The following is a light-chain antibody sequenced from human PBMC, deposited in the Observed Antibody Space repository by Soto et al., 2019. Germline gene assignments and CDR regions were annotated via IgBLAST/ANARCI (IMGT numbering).Light chain of an antibody. Sequence: QSALTQPASGSGSPGQSITISCTGTSSDVGGYNYVSWYQQHPGKAPKLMIYDVTYRPSGVSNRFSGSKSGNTASLTISGLQADDEADYYCSSYSSSSTVLFGGGTKLTVL. CDR3: SSYSSSSTVL. CDR2: DVT. CDR1: SSDVGGYNY. V-gene: IGLV2-14*01. J-gene: IGLJ2*01.